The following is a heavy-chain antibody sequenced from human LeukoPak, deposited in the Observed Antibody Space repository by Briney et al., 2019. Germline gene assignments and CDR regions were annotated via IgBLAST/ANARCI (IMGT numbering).Heavy chain of an antibody. Sequence: SETLSLTCTVSGGSISSYYWSWIRQSPGKGLEWIGEVYHSGNGNNNPSLRSRVTISVDKSKNEFSLELSSVTAADTAVYYCAREVQGGRDYGDDWFDPWGQGTLVTVSS. CDR1: GGSISSYY. CDR3: AREVQGGRDYGDDWFDP. D-gene: IGHD4-17*01. J-gene: IGHJ5*02. V-gene: IGHV4-34*01. CDR2: VYHSGNG.